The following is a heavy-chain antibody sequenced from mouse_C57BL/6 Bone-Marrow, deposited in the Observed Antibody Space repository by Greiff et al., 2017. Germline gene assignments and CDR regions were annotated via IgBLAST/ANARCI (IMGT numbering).Heavy chain of an antibody. CDR2: ISSGSSTI. Sequence: DVKLVESGGGLVKPGGSLKLSCAASGFTFSDYGMHWVRQAPEKGLEWVAYISSGSSTIYYADTVKGRFTISRDTAKNTLFLQMTSLRSEETAMYYLEISSDGSYYYAMDYWGQGTSVTVSA. CDR1: GFTFSDYG. D-gene: IGHD2-3*01. J-gene: IGHJ4*01. V-gene: IGHV5-17*01. CDR3: EISSDGSYYYAMDY.